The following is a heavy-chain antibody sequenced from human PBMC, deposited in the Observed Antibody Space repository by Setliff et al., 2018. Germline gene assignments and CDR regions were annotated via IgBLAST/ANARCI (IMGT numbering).Heavy chain of an antibody. V-gene: IGHV4-59*01. CDR2: IYYSGST. J-gene: IGHJ4*02. D-gene: IGHD3-16*02. Sequence: SGTLSLTCTVSGGSISSYYWSWIRQPPGKGLEWIGYIYYSGSTNYNPSLKSRVTISVDTSKNQFSLKLSSVTAADTAVYYCARESPLDDYVWGSYRSYYFDYWGQGTLVTVSS. CDR3: ARESPLDDYVWGSYRSYYFDY. CDR1: GGSISSYY.